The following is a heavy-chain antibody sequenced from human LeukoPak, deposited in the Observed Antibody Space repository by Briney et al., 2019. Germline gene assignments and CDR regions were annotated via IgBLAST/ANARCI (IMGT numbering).Heavy chain of an antibody. J-gene: IGHJ4*02. CDR2: IYPGDFDI. Sequence: GESLKISCKGSGYSFTSYWIGWVRQMPGKGLEWMGIIYPGDFDIRYSPSFQGQVTISADKSISTAYLQWSSLKASDTVTYYCARHFGSNTAFDYWGQGTLVTVSS. D-gene: IGHD1-14*01. CDR1: GYSFTSYW. CDR3: ARHFGSNTAFDY. V-gene: IGHV5-51*01.